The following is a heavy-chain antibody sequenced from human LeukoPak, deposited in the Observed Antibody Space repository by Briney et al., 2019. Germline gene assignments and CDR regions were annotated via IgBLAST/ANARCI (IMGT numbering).Heavy chain of an antibody. CDR1: GFTFSSYS. V-gene: IGHV3-21*01. CDR3: AREYLWTTVPHAENYFDY. D-gene: IGHD4-17*01. CDR2: ISSSSYI. Sequence: GGSLRLSCAASGFTFSSYSMNWVRQAPGKGLEWVSSISSSSYIYYADSVKGRFTISRDNAKNSLYLQMNSLRAEDTAVYYCAREYLWTTVPHAENYFDYWGQGTLVTVSS. J-gene: IGHJ4*02.